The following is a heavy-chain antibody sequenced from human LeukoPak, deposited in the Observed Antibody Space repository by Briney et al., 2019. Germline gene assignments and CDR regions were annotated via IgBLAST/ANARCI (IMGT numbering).Heavy chain of an antibody. Sequence: GGSLRLSCAASGFTFDDYAMHWVRQAPGKGLEGGSGISWNSGSIGYADSVKGRFTISRDNAKNSLYLQMNSLRAEDTALYYCAKDMAQWLVRGGNWFDPWGQGTLVTVSS. V-gene: IGHV3-9*01. CDR1: GFTFDDYA. J-gene: IGHJ5*02. CDR3: AKDMAQWLVRGGNWFDP. D-gene: IGHD6-19*01. CDR2: ISWNSGSI.